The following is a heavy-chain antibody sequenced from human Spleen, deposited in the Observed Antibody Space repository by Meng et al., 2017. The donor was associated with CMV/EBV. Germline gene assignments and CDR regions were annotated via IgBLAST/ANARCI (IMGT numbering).Heavy chain of an antibody. J-gene: IGHJ4*02. CDR2: INPNRGGP. CDR3: ARLGGNSGY. D-gene: IGHD4-23*01. V-gene: IGHV1-2*02. CDR1: GYTFTGYY. Sequence: KVSCNASGYTFTGYYIHWVRQAPGQGLEWMGCINPNRGGPNYAPKFQGRVTMTRDTSINTAYMELSRLRSDDKAMYYCARLGGNSGYWGQGTLVTVSS.